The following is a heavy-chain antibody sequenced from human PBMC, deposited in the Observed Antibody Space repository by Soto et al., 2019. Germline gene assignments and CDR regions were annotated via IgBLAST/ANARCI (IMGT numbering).Heavy chain of an antibody. J-gene: IGHJ6*02. CDR1: GFTFSSYA. CDR2: ISHDGSNK. V-gene: IGHV3-30-3*01. Sequence: ESGGGVVQPGRSLRLSCAASGFTFSSYAVHWVRQAPGKGLEWVAVISHDGSNKYYADSVKGRFTISRDNSKNTLYLQMNSLRAEDTAVYYCARTYYYDSSDYYGPRDYYYGMDVWGQGTTVTVSS. CDR3: ARTYYYDSSDYYGPRDYYYGMDV. D-gene: IGHD3-22*01.